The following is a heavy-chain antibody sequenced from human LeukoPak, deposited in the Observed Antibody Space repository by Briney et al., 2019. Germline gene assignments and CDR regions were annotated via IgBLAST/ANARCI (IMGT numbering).Heavy chain of an antibody. D-gene: IGHD6-13*01. Sequence: SETLSLTCTVSGDSISGYYWTWVRQAPGEGLEWIGHIYSSGTTNYNPSLESRVTISLDTSREQFSLGLSSMTAADTAVYYCARRYTSSWYREGFFDYWGQGILVTVSS. CDR3: ARRYTSSWYREGFFDY. CDR2: IYSSGTT. J-gene: IGHJ4*02. CDR1: GDSISGYY. V-gene: IGHV4-59*08.